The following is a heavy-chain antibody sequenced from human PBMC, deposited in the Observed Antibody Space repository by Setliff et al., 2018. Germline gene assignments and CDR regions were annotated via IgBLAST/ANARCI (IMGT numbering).Heavy chain of an antibody. CDR2: ISHNGRV. J-gene: IGHJ4*02. V-gene: IGHV4-34*01. CDR3: ARAKGYCSSTSCRIYYFDY. CDR1: GGAVSGFY. D-gene: IGHD2-2*01. Sequence: PSETLSLTCDIKGGAVSGFYWSWIRQTPGKDLEWIGEISHNGRVSSSPSLKSRVTISVDRAKNQFSLKLSSVTAADTAVYYCARAKGYCSSTSCRIYYFDYWGQGTLVTVSS.